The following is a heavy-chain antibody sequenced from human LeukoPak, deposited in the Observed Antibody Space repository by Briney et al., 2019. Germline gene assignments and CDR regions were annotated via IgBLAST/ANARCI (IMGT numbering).Heavy chain of an antibody. D-gene: IGHD5-12*01. CDR3: ARGVDIVATITGIFDY. Sequence: GGSLRLSCAASGFTFSSNAMHWVRQAPGKGLEWEAVISYDGSNKYYADSVKGRFTISRDNSKNTLYLQMNSLRAEDTAVYYCARGVDIVATITGIFDYWGQGTLVTVSS. CDR2: ISYDGSNK. J-gene: IGHJ4*02. V-gene: IGHV3-30-3*01. CDR1: GFTFSSNA.